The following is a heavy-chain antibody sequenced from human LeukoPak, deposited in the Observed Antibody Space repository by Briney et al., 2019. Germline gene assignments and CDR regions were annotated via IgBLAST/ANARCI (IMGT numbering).Heavy chain of an antibody. Sequence: GGSLRLSCAASGFTFSSYEMNWVRQAPGKGLEWVSAITGSGAFTDYADSVKGRFTISRDNSKSTLYLQMNSLRAEDTAVYYCAKRSAESSGYFDYWGQGTRVTVSS. V-gene: IGHV3-23*01. CDR1: GFTFSSYE. D-gene: IGHD6-19*01. CDR3: AKRSAESSGYFDY. J-gene: IGHJ4*02. CDR2: ITGSGAFT.